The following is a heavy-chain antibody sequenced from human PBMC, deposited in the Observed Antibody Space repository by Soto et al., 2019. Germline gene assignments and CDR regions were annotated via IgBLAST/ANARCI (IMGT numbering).Heavy chain of an antibody. J-gene: IGHJ4*02. CDR2: IYYSGST. Sequence: QVQLQESGPGLVKPSQTLSLTCTVSGGSISSGDYYWSWLRQPPGRGLEWIGFIYYSGSTYYNPSLKSRVTISVDTSQNQFSLRLSSVTAADTAVYYCAAKVVVVGAGFDYWGQGTLVTVSS. D-gene: IGHD2-15*01. CDR3: AAKVVVVGAGFDY. CDR1: GGSISSGDYY. V-gene: IGHV4-30-4*01.